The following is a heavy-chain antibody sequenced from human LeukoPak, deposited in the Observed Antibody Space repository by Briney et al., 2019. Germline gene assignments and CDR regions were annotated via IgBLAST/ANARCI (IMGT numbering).Heavy chain of an antibody. V-gene: IGHV1-2*02. CDR2: INPNSGGT. Sequence: ASVKVSCKASGYTFTGYYMHWVRQAPGQGLEWMGWINPNSGGTNYAQKFQGRVTMTRDTSISTAYMELSRLRSDDTAVYYCARFTRLGVVAATPALDVWGQGAMVTVSS. CDR3: ARFTRLGVVAATPALDV. J-gene: IGHJ3*01. CDR1: GYTFTGYY. D-gene: IGHD2-15*01.